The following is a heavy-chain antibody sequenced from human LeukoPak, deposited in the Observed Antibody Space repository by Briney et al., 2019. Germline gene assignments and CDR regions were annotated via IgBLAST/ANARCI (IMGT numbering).Heavy chain of an antibody. CDR2: IRYDGSNK. V-gene: IGHV3-30*02. J-gene: IGHJ4*02. CDR3: AKEKKYYYDGSGSPGYDY. CDR1: GFTFSIYG. D-gene: IGHD3-22*01. Sequence: PGGSLRLSCTASGFTFSIYGMHWVRQAPGKGLEWVAFIRYDGSNKYYADSVKGRFTSSRDNSKNTLYLQMNSLRAEDTAVYYCAKEKKYYYDGSGSPGYDYWGQGTLVTVSS.